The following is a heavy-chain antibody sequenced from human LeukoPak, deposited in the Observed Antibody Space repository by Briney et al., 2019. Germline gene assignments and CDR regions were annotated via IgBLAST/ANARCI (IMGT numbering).Heavy chain of an antibody. CDR3: ARDFPYCSGGSCPSDY. CDR1: GFTFDDYG. D-gene: IGHD2-15*01. V-gene: IGHV3-20*01. CDR2: INWNGGST. J-gene: IGHJ4*02. Sequence: GGSLRLSCAASGFTFDDYGMSWVRQAPGKGLEWVSGINWNGGSTGYADSVKGRFTISRDNAKNSLYLQVNSLRAEDTALYHCARDFPYCSGGSCPSDYWGQGTLVTVSS.